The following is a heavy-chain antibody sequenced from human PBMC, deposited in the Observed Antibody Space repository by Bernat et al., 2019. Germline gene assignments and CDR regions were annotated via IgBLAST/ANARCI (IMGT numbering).Heavy chain of an antibody. CDR3: AKGTSGAGDFDY. J-gene: IGHJ4*02. CDR2: IWGDGSKK. D-gene: IGHD3-3*02. V-gene: IGHV3-30*02. Sequence: VQLVESGGALVQPGGSLRLSCAASGFTFSKSGMHWVRQAPGKGLEWVAVIWGDGSKKFYADSVKGRFSISKDDSKNTLYLQMNSLTAEDTAVYYCAKGTSGAGDFDYWGQGALVTVSS. CDR1: GFTFSKSG.